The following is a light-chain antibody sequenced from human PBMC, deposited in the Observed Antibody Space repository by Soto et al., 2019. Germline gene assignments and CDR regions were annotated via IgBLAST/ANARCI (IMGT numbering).Light chain of an antibody. J-gene: IGKJ2*01. Sequence: EVVLTQSPGTLSLSPGERATLSCTASQSVSSSYLAWYQQKPGQAPRLLIYGASSRATGIPDRFRGSGSGTDFTLPISRLEPEDFAVYYCQQYGTSPPYTFGQGTKLEIK. CDR2: GAS. CDR1: QSVSSSY. V-gene: IGKV3-20*01. CDR3: QQYGTSPPYT.